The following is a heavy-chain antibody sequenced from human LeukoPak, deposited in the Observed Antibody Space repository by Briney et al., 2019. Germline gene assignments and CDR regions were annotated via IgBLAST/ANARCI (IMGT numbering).Heavy chain of an antibody. V-gene: IGHV3-23*01. J-gene: IGHJ4*02. CDR2: ISGSGGST. D-gene: IGHD4-23*01. CDR3: ARVAAGYSVNYFDY. Sequence: GESLRLSCAASGFTFSSYAMSWVRQAPGKGLECVSSISGSGGSTYYADSVKGRFTISRDNVENSLYLQMNSLRDEDTAVYYCARVAAGYSVNYFDYWGQGTLVTDSS. CDR1: GFTFSSYA.